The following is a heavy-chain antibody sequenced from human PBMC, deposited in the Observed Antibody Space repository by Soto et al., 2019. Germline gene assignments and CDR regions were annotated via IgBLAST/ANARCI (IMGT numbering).Heavy chain of an antibody. Sequence: GGSLRLSCAASGFTFSSYSMNWVRQAPGKGLEWVSYISSSSSTIYYADSVKGRFTISRENAKNSLYLQMNSQRAEDTAVYYCASLSDYSTSYYYYCNGMDVWGQGTTVTVSS. J-gene: IGHJ6*02. V-gene: IGHV3-48*04. CDR2: ISSSSSTI. D-gene: IGHD6-13*01. CDR3: ASLSDYSTSYYYYCNGMDV. CDR1: GFTFSSYS.